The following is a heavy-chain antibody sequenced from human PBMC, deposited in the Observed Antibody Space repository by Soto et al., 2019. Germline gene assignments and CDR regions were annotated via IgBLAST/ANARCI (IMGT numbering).Heavy chain of an antibody. J-gene: IGHJ4*02. Sequence: QVQLVQSGAEVRRPGASVKVSCRASGYIFTSYGVSWVRQAPGQGLEWMGWIGAYNGDTNYAQKLQGRVTMTTDTXXSTAYMELRGPRADDTAGYDCGRLQARGRRGAPEYWGQGTLVTGSS. CDR1: GYIFTSYG. CDR3: GRLQARGRRGAPEY. CDR2: IGAYNGDT. D-gene: IGHD3-10*01. V-gene: IGHV1-18*01.